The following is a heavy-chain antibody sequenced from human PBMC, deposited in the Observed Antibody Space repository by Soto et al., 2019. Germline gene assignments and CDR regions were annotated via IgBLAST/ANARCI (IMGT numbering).Heavy chain of an antibody. V-gene: IGHV3-33*08. Sequence: GGSLRLSCAASGFTFSSYAMHWVRQAPVNGLEFVAVIWYYLSNKYYADSVKGRFTISRDNSRNTLYLQMSSLRAEETAVYYCERERGRTQQLVIDYWGQGTLVTVSS. CDR2: IWYYLSNK. J-gene: IGHJ4*02. CDR3: ERERGRTQQLVIDY. CDR1: GFTFSSYA. D-gene: IGHD1-26*01.